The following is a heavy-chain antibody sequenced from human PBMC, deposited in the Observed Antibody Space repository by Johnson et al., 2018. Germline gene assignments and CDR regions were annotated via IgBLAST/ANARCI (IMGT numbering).Heavy chain of an antibody. J-gene: IGHJ1*01. V-gene: IGHV3-49*03. CDR3: TSGVSIAVAGTPGYFQH. Sequence: EVQLVESGGGLVQPGRSLRLSCTASGFTFGDYAMSWFRQAPGKGLEWVGFSRSKAYGGTTEYAASVKGRFTISRDDSKSNAYLQMNSLKTEGTAVYYCTSGVSIAVAGTPGYFQHWGQGTLVTVSS. CDR2: SRSKAYGGTT. D-gene: IGHD6-19*01. CDR1: GFTFGDYA.